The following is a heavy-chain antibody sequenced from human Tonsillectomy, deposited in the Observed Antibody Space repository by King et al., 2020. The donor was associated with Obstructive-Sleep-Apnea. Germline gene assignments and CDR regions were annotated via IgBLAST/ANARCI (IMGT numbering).Heavy chain of an antibody. V-gene: IGHV3-7*03. CDR2: IKKDGSEF. J-gene: IGHJ4*02. Sequence: VQLVESGGGLVQPGGSLRLSCVASGFTFRNYWMSWVRPAPGRGPEWVANIKKDGSEFYFLDSVKGRFAISRDNADNSLFLQMNSLRTEDTAVYYCARDSRSESQSDFFDFWGQGTRVTVSS. CDR3: ARDSRSESQSDFFDF. CDR1: GFTFRNYW. D-gene: IGHD3-3*01.